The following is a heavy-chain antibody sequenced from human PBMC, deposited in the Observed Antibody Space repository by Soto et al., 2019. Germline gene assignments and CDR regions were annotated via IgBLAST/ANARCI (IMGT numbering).Heavy chain of an antibody. J-gene: IGHJ4*02. V-gene: IGHV4-31*03. CDR3: ARADSSGYYFDD. CDR2: IYYSGST. CDR1: GGSISSGGYY. Sequence: SETLSLTCTGSGGSISSGGYYWSWIRQHPGKGLEWIGYIYYSGSTYYNPSLKSRVTISVDTSKNQFSLKLSSVTAADTAVYYCARADSSGYYFDDWGQGTLVT. D-gene: IGHD3-22*01.